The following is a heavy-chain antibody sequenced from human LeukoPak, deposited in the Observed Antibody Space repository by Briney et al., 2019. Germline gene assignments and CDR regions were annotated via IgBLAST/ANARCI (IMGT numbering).Heavy chain of an antibody. CDR3: AKLRCSSTSCPAGYY. CDR1: GFTFSSYA. Sequence: GGSLRLSCAASGFTFSSYAMSWVRQAPGKGLEWVSAISGSGGSTYYADSVKGRFTISRDNSKNTLYLQMNSLRAEDTAVYYCAKLRCSSTSCPAGYYWGQGTLVTVSS. D-gene: IGHD2-2*01. CDR2: ISGSGGST. V-gene: IGHV3-23*01. J-gene: IGHJ4*02.